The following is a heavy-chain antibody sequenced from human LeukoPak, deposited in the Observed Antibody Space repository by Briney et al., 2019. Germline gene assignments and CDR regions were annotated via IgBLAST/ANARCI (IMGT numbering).Heavy chain of an antibody. CDR3: AKDGDDSIDY. CDR1: GITFSSSS. J-gene: IGHJ4*02. Sequence: GGSLRLSCLASGITFSSSSMSWVRQAPGKGLEWVSAISPGDYTAYYADSVKGRFTVSRDNSRDTLYLQMNSLRAEDTAVYYCAKDGDDSIDYWGQGTLVTVSS. V-gene: IGHV3-23*01. D-gene: IGHD3-22*01. CDR2: ISPGDYTA.